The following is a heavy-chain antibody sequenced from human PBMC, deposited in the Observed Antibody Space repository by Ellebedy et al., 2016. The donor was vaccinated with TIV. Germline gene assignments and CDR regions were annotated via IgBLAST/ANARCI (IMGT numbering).Heavy chain of an antibody. D-gene: IGHD4-17*01. CDR2: ISYSSSYI. CDR1: GFTFSYYS. Sequence: PGGSLRLSCAASGFTFSYYSINWIRQAPGKGLEWVSSISYSSSYIYYADSVKGRFTISRDNAKNSLYLQMSSLRAEDTAVYYCARIAYDYGDYPYYFDYWGQGTLVTVSS. CDR3: ARIAYDYGDYPYYFDY. V-gene: IGHV3-21*01. J-gene: IGHJ4*02.